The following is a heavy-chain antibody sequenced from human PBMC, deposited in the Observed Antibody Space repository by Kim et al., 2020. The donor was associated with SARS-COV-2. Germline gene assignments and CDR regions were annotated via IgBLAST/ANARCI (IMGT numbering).Heavy chain of an antibody. CDR1: GGSISSYY. D-gene: IGHD6-19*01. CDR2: IYYSGST. Sequence: SETLSLTCTASGGSISSYYWSWIRQPPGKGLEWIGYIYYSGSTNYNPSLKSRVTISVDTSKNLLSLKLSTVTAADTAVYYCARGDKESSGWNDYWGQGTL. J-gene: IGHJ4*02. CDR3: ARGDKESSGWNDY. V-gene: IGHV4-59*01.